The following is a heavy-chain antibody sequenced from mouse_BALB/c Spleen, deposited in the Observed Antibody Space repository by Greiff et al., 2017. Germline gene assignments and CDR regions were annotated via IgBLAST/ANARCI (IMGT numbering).Heavy chain of an antibody. Sequence: VMLVESGPGLVAPSQTLSITCTASGFSFTSYGVHWVRQPPGKGLEWLGVIWAGGSTNYNSAIMYSLSISKDDSKTQVFLNMNSLQTDDTAMYDYARVDYGHYAMDYWGQGTSVTVSS. CDR1: GFSFTSYG. CDR3: ARVDYGHYAMDY. CDR2: IWAGGST. D-gene: IGHD1-2*01. V-gene: IGHV2-9*02. J-gene: IGHJ4*01.